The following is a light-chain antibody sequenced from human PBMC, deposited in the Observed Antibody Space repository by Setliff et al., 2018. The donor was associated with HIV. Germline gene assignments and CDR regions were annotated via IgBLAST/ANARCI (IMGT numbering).Light chain of an antibody. J-gene: IGLJ1*01. CDR2: SNN. V-gene: IGLV1-44*01. CDR3: ATWDDSLNSYV. Sequence: VLTQPPSASGTPGQRVTISCSGSTSSIGSNAVNWYQQLPGSAPKLLIHSNNQRPSGVPDRFSGSRSGTSASLDISGLQSDDEADYYCATWDDSLNSYVFGTGTKVTVL. CDR1: TSSIGSNA.